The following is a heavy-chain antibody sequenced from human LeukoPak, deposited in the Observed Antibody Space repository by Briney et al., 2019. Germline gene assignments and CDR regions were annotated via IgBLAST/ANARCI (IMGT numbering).Heavy chain of an antibody. CDR2: IYAGGTT. CDR3: QLYYGSETVDY. V-gene: IGHV4-61*02. Sequence: SETLSLTCTVSGGSISSGSYYWSWIRQPAGKGLEWIGRIYAGGTTHYNPSLKSRVTVSVDTSKNQFSLKLSSVTAADTAVYYCQLYYGSETVDYWGQGTLVTVSS. J-gene: IGHJ4*02. CDR1: GGSISSGSYY. D-gene: IGHD3-10*01.